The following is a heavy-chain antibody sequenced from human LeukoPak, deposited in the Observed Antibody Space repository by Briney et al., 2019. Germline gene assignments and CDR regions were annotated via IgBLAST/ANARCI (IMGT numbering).Heavy chain of an antibody. V-gene: IGHV4-34*01. D-gene: IGHD3-22*01. CDR3: ARRGSGYYLNNNWFDP. CDR2: INHSGST. Sequence: SETLSLTCAVYGGSFSGYYWSWIRQPPGKGLEWIGEINHSGSTNYNPSLKSRVTISVDTSTNQSSLKLSSVTAADTAVYYCARRGSGYYLNNNWFDPWGQGTLVTVSS. CDR1: GGSFSGYY. J-gene: IGHJ5*02.